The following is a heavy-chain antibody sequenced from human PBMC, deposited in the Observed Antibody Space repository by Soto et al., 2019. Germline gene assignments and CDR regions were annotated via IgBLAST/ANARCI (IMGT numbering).Heavy chain of an antibody. CDR1: VYTFTSYD. CDR3: ARGLRKVAVRGPRAFDI. V-gene: IGHV1-8*01. Sequence: ASVKVSCKASVYTFTSYDINWVRQATGQGLEWMGWMNPNSGNTGYAQKFQGRVTMTRNTSISTAYMELSSLRSEDTAVYYCARGLRKVAVRGPRAFDIWGQGAMVTVSS. J-gene: IGHJ3*02. D-gene: IGHD6-19*01. CDR2: MNPNSGNT.